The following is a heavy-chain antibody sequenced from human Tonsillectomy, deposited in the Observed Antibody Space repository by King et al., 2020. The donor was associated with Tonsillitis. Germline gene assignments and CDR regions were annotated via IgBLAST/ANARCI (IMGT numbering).Heavy chain of an antibody. D-gene: IGHD2-2*02. J-gene: IGHJ3*02. CDR3: ARDREDIVLVPAAIKIYDAFDI. V-gene: IGHV1-69*12. Sequence: QLVQSGAEVKKTGSSAKVSCKASGGTFSSYAISWVRQAPGQGLEWMGGIIHIFGTANNAQKFQGGDTITADESTSTAYMGMRSLRSENTAVYYCARDREDIVLVPAAIKIYDAFDIWGQGTMVTVSS. CDR1: GGTFSSYA. CDR2: IIHIFGTA.